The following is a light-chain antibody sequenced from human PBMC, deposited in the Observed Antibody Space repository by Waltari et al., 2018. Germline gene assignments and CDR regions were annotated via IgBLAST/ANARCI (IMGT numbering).Light chain of an antibody. Sequence: QSALTQPASVSGSPGQSITISCTGTSSDVGGYHYVSWYQQYPGKAPKLMIYEVTHRPSGVSNRFSGSKSGNTASLTISGLQAEDEADYYCSSYTSSSSVVFGGGTKLTVL. CDR2: EVT. CDR3: SSYTSSSSVV. V-gene: IGLV2-14*01. J-gene: IGLJ3*02. CDR1: SSDVGGYHY.